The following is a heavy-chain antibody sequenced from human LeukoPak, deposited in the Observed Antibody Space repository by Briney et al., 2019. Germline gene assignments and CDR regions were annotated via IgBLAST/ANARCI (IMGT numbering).Heavy chain of an antibody. V-gene: IGHV4-4*07. J-gene: IGHJ5*02. Sequence: SETLSFTCTVSGGSISSYYWSWIRQPAGKGLEWIGRIYTSGSTNYNPSLKSRVTMSVDTSKNQFSLKLSSVTAADTAVYYCARDEVVPAAILAGGNWFDPWGQGTLVTVSS. D-gene: IGHD2-2*02. CDR3: ARDEVVPAAILAGGNWFDP. CDR1: GGSISSYY. CDR2: IYTSGST.